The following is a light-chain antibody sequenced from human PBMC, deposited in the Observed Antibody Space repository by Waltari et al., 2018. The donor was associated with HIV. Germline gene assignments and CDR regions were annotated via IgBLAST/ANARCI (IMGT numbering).Light chain of an antibody. Sequence: VLTQSPGTLSSSQGERATLSCRASHNITSRYLAWYQQRPGQAPRLLIYNTFDRAAGIPDRCSGSGSGADFTLTISRLEPEDSAVYHCQQYDGSPTFGLGTKLEIK. CDR2: NTF. J-gene: IGKJ2*01. CDR1: HNITSRY. CDR3: QQYDGSPT. V-gene: IGKV3-20*01.